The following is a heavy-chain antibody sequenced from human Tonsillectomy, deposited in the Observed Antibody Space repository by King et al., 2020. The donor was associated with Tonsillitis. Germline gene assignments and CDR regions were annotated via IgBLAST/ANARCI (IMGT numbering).Heavy chain of an antibody. CDR2: IYSSGST. CDR3: ASFFGGGDYYYMDV. CDR1: GGSISSYY. Sequence: VQLQESGPGLVKPSETLSLTCTVSGGSISSYYWSWIRQPPGKGLEWIGYIYSSGSTNYNPSLKSRVTISVATSKTQFSLKLSSVTAADTAVYSCASFFGGGDYYYMDVWGKGTTVTVSS. J-gene: IGHJ6*03. D-gene: IGHD3-3*01. V-gene: IGHV4-59*01.